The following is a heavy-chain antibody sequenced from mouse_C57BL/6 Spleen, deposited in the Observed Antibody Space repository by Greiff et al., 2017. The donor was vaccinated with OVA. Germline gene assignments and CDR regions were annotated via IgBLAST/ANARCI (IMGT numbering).Heavy chain of an antibody. D-gene: IGHD1-1*01. J-gene: IGHJ2*01. V-gene: IGHV1-15*01. CDR2: IDPETGGT. CDR1: GYTFTDYE. Sequence: VQLVESGAELVRPGASVTLSCKASGYTFTDYEMHWVKQTPVHGLEWIGAIDPETGGTAYNQKFKGKAILTADKSSSTAYMELRSLTSEDSAVYYCTRSGSSLDYWGQGTTLTVSS. CDR3: TRSGSSLDY.